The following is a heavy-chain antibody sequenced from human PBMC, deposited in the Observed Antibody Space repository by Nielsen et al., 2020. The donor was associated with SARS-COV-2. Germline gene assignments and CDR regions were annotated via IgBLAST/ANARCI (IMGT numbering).Heavy chain of an antibody. J-gene: IGHJ6*02. CDR1: GFTFSSYG. CDR3: AKGHDYSNHYYYYGMDV. D-gene: IGHD4-11*01. V-gene: IGHV3-30*18. Sequence: GGSLRLSCAASGFTFSSYGMHWVRQAPGKGLEWVAVISYDGSNKYYADSVKGRFTISRDNSKNTLYLQMNSLRAEDTAVYYCAKGHDYSNHYYYYGMDVWGQGTTVTVSS. CDR2: ISYDGSNK.